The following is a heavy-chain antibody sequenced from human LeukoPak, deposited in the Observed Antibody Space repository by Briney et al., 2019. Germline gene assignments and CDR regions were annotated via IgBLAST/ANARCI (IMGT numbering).Heavy chain of an antibody. CDR1: GGTFSSYA. J-gene: IGHJ5*02. CDR3: ARDARRFLEWSLGTTNWFDP. D-gene: IGHD3-3*01. Sequence: SVKVSCKASGGTFSSYAISWVRQAPGQGLEWMGGIIPIFGTANYAQKFQGRVTITTDESTSTAYMELSSLRSEDTAVYYCARDARRFLEWSLGTTNWFDPWGQGTLVTVSS. CDR2: IIPIFGTA. V-gene: IGHV1-69*05.